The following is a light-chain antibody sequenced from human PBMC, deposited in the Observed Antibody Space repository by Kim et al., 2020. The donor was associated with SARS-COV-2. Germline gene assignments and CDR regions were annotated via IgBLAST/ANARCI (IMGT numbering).Light chain of an antibody. CDR3: AAWDDSLSGPV. Sequence: QSVLTQPPSASGTPGQRVTTSCSGSYSNIGSNYVYWYQQLPGTAPKLLIYRNYQRPSGVPDRFSGSKSGTSASLAISGLRSEDEADYYCAAWDDSLSGPVFGGGTQLTVL. CDR1: YSNIGSNY. J-gene: IGLJ3*02. V-gene: IGLV1-47*01. CDR2: RNY.